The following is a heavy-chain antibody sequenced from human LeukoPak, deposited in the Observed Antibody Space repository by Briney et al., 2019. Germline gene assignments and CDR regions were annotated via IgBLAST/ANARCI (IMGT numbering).Heavy chain of an antibody. CDR3: ARGGDGYNYFDY. Sequence: SQTLSLTCAVSGGSISGGNHYWSWIRQPAGKGLGWIGRIYNSGTTNYNPSLKSRVTISVDTSKNHFSLKLTSVTAADTAVYYCARGGDGYNYFDYWGRGTLVTVSS. CDR1: GGSISGGNHY. CDR2: IYNSGTT. V-gene: IGHV4-61*02. D-gene: IGHD5-24*01. J-gene: IGHJ4*02.